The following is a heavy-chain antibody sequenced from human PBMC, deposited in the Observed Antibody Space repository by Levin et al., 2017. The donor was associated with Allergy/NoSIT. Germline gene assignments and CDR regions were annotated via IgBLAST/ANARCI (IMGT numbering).Heavy chain of an antibody. CDR3: ARDQGLWFGETEFDY. Sequence: GESLKISCAASGFTFSSYWMSWVRQAPGKGLEWVANIKQDGSEKYYVDSVKGRFTISRDNAKNSLYLQMNSLRAEDTAVYYCARDQGLWFGETEFDYWGQGTLFTVSS. V-gene: IGHV3-7*01. J-gene: IGHJ4*02. CDR1: GFTFSSYW. CDR2: IKQDGSEK. D-gene: IGHD3-10*01.